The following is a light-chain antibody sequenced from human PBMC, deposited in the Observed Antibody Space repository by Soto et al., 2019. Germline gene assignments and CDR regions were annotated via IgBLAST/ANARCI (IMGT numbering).Light chain of an antibody. J-gene: IGKJ1*01. CDR1: QSVLYSSNNKNY. CDR3: QQYYSTPWT. CDR2: WAS. Sequence: DIVMTQSPDSLAVSLGERATINCKSSQSVLYSSNNKNYLDWYQQKPGQPPKLLIYWASTRESGVPDRFSGSGSGTDFTLNISSLQAEDVAVYYCQQYYSTPWTFGQGTKVEIK. V-gene: IGKV4-1*01.